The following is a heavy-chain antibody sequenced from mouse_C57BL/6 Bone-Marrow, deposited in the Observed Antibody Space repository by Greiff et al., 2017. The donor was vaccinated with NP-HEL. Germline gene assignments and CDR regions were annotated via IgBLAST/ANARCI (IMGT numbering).Heavy chain of an antibody. CDR1: GFSFSSYG. D-gene: IGHD3-2*02. CDR3: ARQLRLRFAY. CDR2: ISSGGSYT. J-gene: IGHJ3*01. Sequence: EVKLVESGGDLVKPGGSLKLSCAASGFSFSSYGMSLVRQTPDKRLEWVATISSGGSYTYYPDSVMGRFTISRDNAKNTLYLQMSSLKSEDTAMYYCARQLRLRFAYWGQGTLVTVSA. V-gene: IGHV5-6*02.